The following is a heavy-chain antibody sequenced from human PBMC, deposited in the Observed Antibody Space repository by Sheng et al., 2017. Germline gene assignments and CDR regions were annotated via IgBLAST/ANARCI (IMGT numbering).Heavy chain of an antibody. CDR3: ARGSWGRGAFDI. Sequence: EMQLVESGGGLVQPGGSLRVSCAASGFTVSSNYMSWVRQAPGKGLEWVSVLYSGGSTYYADSVKGQFTISRDNSRNTLYLQMSSLRTEDTAVYYCARGSWGRGAFDIWGQGTMVT. V-gene: IGHV3-66*02. CDR1: GFTVSSNY. J-gene: IGHJ3*02. CDR2: LYSGGST. D-gene: IGHD3-10*01.